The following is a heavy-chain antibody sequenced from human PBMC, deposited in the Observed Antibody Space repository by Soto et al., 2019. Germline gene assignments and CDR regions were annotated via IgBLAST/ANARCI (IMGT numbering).Heavy chain of an antibody. J-gene: IGHJ4*02. CDR1: GFIFTSYS. CDR3: ARDLSYAFDY. Sequence: EVQLVESGGGLVQPGGTLRLSCAASGFIFTSYSMNWVRQAPGKGLEWLSYIRIDSNHIGYAYAVRGRFTISSDIAKKPLYLQMNSLRGEDTAVYYCARDLSYAFDYGGQGPLVTVAA. CDR2: IRIDSNHI. V-gene: IGHV3-48*01. D-gene: IGHD1-26*01.